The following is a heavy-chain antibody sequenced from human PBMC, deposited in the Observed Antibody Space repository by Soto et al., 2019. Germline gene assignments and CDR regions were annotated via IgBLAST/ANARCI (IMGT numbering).Heavy chain of an antibody. CDR2: INHSGST. Sequence: SETLSLTCAVYGGSFSGYYWSWIRQPPGQGLEWIGEINHSGSTNYNPSLKSRVTISVDTSRDQFSLKLSSVTAADTAVYYCARVDRYFDRLYYFDFWGQGTLVTVSS. D-gene: IGHD3-9*01. CDR1: GGSFSGYY. J-gene: IGHJ4*02. CDR3: ARVDRYFDRLYYFDF. V-gene: IGHV4-34*01.